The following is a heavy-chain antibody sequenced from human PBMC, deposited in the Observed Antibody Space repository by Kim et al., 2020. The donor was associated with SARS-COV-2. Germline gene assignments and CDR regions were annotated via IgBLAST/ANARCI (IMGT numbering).Heavy chain of an antibody. Sequence: SETLSLTCTVSGDSMSADYWNWIRQSPGKGLEWIGYVYFRGTTSYNPSLKSRGTISIDMSKSQFSLKLNSVTAADTAVYYCSRRETRDLFTSDWGFFDYWGQGSLVTVSS. D-gene: IGHD7-27*01. CDR1: GDSMSADY. CDR2: VYFRGTT. V-gene: IGHV4-59*08. CDR3: SRRETRDLFTSDWGFFDY. J-gene: IGHJ4*02.